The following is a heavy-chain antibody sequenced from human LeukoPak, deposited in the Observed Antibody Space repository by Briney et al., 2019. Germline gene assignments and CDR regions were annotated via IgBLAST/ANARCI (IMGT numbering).Heavy chain of an antibody. CDR3: ARGEHRGTYYFDY. D-gene: IGHD1-1*01. J-gene: IGHJ4*02. CDR1: GYTFTSYG. CDR2: ISAYNGNT. Sequence: ASVKVSCKASGYTFTSYGISWVRQAPGQGLEWMGWISAYNGNTNYAQKLQGRVTMTRDTSTRTVYIELSSLRSEDTAVYYCARGEHRGTYYFDYWGQGTLVTVSS. V-gene: IGHV1-18*01.